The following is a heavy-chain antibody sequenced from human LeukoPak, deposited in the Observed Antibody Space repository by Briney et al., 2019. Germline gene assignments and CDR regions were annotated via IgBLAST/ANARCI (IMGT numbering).Heavy chain of an antibody. J-gene: IGHJ3*02. D-gene: IGHD3-22*01. Sequence: PSETLSLTCAVYGGSFSGYYWSWIRQPPGKGLEWIGEINHSGSTNYNPSLKSRVTITVGTSKTQFSLKLSSVTAADTAVYYCARKRYYYDSSGSYDAFDIWGQGTMVTVSS. V-gene: IGHV4-34*01. CDR2: INHSGST. CDR3: ARKRYYYDSSGSYDAFDI. CDR1: GGSFSGYY.